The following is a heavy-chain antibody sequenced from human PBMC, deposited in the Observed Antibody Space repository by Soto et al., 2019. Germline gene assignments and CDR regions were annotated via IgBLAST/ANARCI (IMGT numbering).Heavy chain of an antibody. CDR2: TYYRSKWYN. D-gene: IGHD2-21*01. CDR1: GDSVSSNSAA. CDR3: SRDRYCGGDFYSPCGSYNWFDP. J-gene: IGHJ5*02. V-gene: IGHV6-1*01. Sequence: SQTLSLTCAISGDSVSSNSAAWNWIRQSPSRGLEWLGRTYYRSKWYNDYAVSVKSRITINPDTSKNHFSLQLNSVTPEDTAVFYCSRDRYCGGDFYSPCGSYNWFDPWGQGSLVTGSA.